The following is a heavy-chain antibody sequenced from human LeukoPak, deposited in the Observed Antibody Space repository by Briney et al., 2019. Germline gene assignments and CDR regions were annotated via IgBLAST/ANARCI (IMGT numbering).Heavy chain of an antibody. V-gene: IGHV4-61*05. CDR1: GGSINSSSYY. J-gene: IGHJ6*03. D-gene: IGHD2-15*01. CDR3: AGGPYYYHMDV. Sequence: SETLSLTCTVSGGSINSSSYYWSWIRQPPGRGLEWIGYIFYSGSTNYNPSLKSRVTIAVDTSQNQFSLKLSSVTAADTAVYYCAGGPYYYHMDVWGKGTSVTVSS. CDR2: IFYSGST.